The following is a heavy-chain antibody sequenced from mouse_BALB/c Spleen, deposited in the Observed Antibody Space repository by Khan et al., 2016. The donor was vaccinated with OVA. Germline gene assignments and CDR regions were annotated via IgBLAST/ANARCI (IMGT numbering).Heavy chain of an antibody. CDR3: ASRYYCGWYYDV. V-gene: IGHV4-1*02. CDR1: GFDFSRYW. J-gene: IGHJ1*01. D-gene: IGHD1-1*01. Sequence: EVKLLESGGGLVQPGGSLKLSCAATGFDFSRYWMSWVRQALGKGLEWIGEIKPDSSTINYTPSLKDKFIISRDNAKNTLYLQMSQGRSEDTAHADCASRYYCGWYYDVWGAGTTVTVSS. CDR2: IKPDSSTI.